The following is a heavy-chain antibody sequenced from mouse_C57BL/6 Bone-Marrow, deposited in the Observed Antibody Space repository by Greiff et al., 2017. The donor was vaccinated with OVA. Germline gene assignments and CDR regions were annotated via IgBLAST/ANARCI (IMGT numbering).Heavy chain of an antibody. CDR3: ARSGWLLPFAY. CDR1: GFNIKDDY. V-gene: IGHV14-4*01. J-gene: IGHJ3*01. D-gene: IGHD2-3*01. Sequence: VQLQQSGAELVRPGASVKLSCTASGFNIKDDYMHWVKQRPEQGLEWIGWIDPENGDTEYASKFQGKATITADTSSNTAYLQLSSLTSEDTAVYYCARSGWLLPFAYWGQGTLVTVSA. CDR2: IDPENGDT.